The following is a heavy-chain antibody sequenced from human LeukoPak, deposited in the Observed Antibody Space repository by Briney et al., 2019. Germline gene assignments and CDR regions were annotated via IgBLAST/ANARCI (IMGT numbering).Heavy chain of an antibody. CDR3: ARATIFQLRGWYYFDY. J-gene: IGHJ4*02. CDR2: IKQDGSEK. Sequence: GGSLRLSCAASGFTFSSYWMSWVRQAPGKGLEWVANIKQDGSEKYYVDSVKGRFTISRDNAKNSLYLQMNSLRAEDTAVYYCARATIFQLRGWYYFDYWGQGTLVTVSS. D-gene: IGHD2-2*01. CDR1: GFTFSSYW. V-gene: IGHV3-7*01.